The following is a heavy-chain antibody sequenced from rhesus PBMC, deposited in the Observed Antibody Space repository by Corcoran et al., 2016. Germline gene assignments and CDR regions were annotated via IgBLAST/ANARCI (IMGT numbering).Heavy chain of an antibody. CDR2: IYGNKAST. CDR1: GGSISGYYY. V-gene: IGHV4-73*01. J-gene: IGHJ4*01. Sequence: QVKLQQWGEGLVKPSETLSLTCAVYGGSISGYYYWSWIRQPPGKGLEWIGYIYGNKASTNDNPSLKNRVTISKDTSKNQFSLKQSSVTAADTAVYYCARGPLNFWSVYHIPDWGQGVLVTVSS. D-gene: IGHD3-3*01. CDR3: ARGPLNFWSVYHIPD.